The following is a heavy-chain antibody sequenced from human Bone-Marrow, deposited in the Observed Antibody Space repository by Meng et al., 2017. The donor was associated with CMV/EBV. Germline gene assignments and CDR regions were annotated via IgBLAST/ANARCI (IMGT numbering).Heavy chain of an antibody. CDR1: GFTFSSNY. V-gene: IGHV3-66*01. J-gene: IGHJ4*02. D-gene: IGHD3-10*01. CDR2: IYSGGST. Sequence: EVQLVESGGGLVQPGGSLRFYCAASGFTFSSNYMSWVRQAPGKGLEWVSVIYSGGSTYYADSVKGRFTISRDNSKNTLYLQMNSLRAEDTAVYYCARVLVRGVVPFYFDYWGQGNRVTVSS. CDR3: ARVLVRGVVPFYFDY.